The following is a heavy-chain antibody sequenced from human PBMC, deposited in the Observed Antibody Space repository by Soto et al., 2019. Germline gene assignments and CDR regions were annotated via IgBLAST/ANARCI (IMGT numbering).Heavy chain of an antibody. D-gene: IGHD4-17*01. J-gene: IGHJ5*02. V-gene: IGHV4-39*01. CDR2: IHYSGET. Sequence: SETLSLTCTVSAGSIISTFYYWCWLRQPPGRGLEWIANIHYSGETHYSPSLKSRFAISVDTSKSQFSLTLDPVTAADTAVYYCARRPDFRDHGWFDPWRQGILVTVSS. CDR3: ARRPDFRDHGWFDP. CDR1: AGSIISTFYY.